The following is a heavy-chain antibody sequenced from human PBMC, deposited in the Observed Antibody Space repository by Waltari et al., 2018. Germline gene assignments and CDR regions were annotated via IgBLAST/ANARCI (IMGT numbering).Heavy chain of an antibody. CDR2: IYYSGTT. V-gene: IGHV4-39*01. J-gene: IGHJ3*02. D-gene: IGHD4-17*01. Sequence: QLQLQESGPGLVKPSETLSLTCTVSGGSISSSSYYWGWIRQPPGKGLEWIGTIYYSGTTYYNPSLKSRVTISVDTSKKQSSLKLRSVTAPDTAVYYCARGESFYDYGDYGLDAFDIWGQGTMVTVSS. CDR1: GGSISSSSYY. CDR3: ARGESFYDYGDYGLDAFDI.